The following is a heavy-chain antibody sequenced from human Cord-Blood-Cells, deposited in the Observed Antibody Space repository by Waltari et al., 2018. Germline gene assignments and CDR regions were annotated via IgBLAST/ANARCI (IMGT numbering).Heavy chain of an antibody. CDR1: GFPSSNAS. D-gene: IGHD2-15*01. CDR3: TTELGSDAFDI. Sequence: EVQLVESGGGLVKPGGSLRLPCAASGFPSSNASMTWARKAPGKGLEWVGRIKSKTDGGTTDYAAPVKGRFTISRDDSKNTLYLQMNSLKTEDTAVYYCTTELGSDAFDIWGQGTMVTVSS. J-gene: IGHJ3*02. CDR2: IKSKTDGGTT. V-gene: IGHV3-15*01.